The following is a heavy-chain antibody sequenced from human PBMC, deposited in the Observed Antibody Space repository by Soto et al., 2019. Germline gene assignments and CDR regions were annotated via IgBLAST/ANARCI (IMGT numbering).Heavy chain of an antibody. CDR1: GFTFSNAW. CDR2: IKSKTDGGTT. Sequence: EVQLVESGGGLVKPGGSLRLSCAASGFTFSNAWMSWVRQAPGKGLEWVGRIKSKTDGGTTDYAAPVKGRFTISRDDSKTTLYLQMHSLKTEDTAVYYCTTDTSPMTDSSGYYYPGDYWGQGTLVTVSS. V-gene: IGHV3-15*01. J-gene: IGHJ4*02. D-gene: IGHD3-22*01. CDR3: TTDTSPMTDSSGYYYPGDY.